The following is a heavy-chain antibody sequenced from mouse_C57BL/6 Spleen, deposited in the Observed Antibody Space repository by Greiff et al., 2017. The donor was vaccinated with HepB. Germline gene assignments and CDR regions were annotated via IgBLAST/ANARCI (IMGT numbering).Heavy chain of an antibody. CDR1: GYTFTDYY. J-gene: IGHJ1*03. CDR3: ARAYYGSSYWYFDV. D-gene: IGHD1-1*01. V-gene: IGHV1-76*01. Sequence: VQLQQSGAELVRPGASVKLSCKASGYTFTDYYINWVKQRPGQGLEWIARIYPGSGNTYYNEKFKGKATLTAEKSSSTAYMQLSSLTSEDSAVYFCARAYYGSSYWYFDVWGTGTTVTVSS. CDR2: IYPGSGNT.